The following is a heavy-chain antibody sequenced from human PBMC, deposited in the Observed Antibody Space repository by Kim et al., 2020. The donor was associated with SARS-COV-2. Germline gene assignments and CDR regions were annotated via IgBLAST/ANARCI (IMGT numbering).Heavy chain of an antibody. Sequence: ASVKVSCKVSGYTLTELSMHWVRQAPGKGLEWMGGFDPEDGETIYAQKFQGRVTMTEDTSTDTAYMELSSLRSEDTAVYYCATHLRFLEWLLYSQGAVYYYGMDVWGQGTTVTVSS. CDR2: FDPEDGET. CDR3: ATHLRFLEWLLYSQGAVYYYGMDV. V-gene: IGHV1-24*01. CDR1: GYTLTELS. J-gene: IGHJ6*02. D-gene: IGHD3-3*01.